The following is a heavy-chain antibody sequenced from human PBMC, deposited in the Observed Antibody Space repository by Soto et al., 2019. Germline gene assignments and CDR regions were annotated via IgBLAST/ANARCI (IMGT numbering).Heavy chain of an antibody. Sequence: QVQLQESGPGLVKPSETLSLTCTVSGGSISGSFWSWIRQSPGKGLEFIGYIYYTGSTNSNPSLDGRASISVHTSKNQISLKLWSVTAADTAVYYCAREVTNYDVLTGYYSGAIFDPWGQGTLVTVSS. CDR3: AREVTNYDVLTGYYSGAIFDP. V-gene: IGHV4-59*01. D-gene: IGHD3-9*01. J-gene: IGHJ5*02. CDR1: GGSISGSF. CDR2: IYYTGST.